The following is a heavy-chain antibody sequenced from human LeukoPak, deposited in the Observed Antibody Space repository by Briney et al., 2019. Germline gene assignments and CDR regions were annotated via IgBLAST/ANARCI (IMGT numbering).Heavy chain of an antibody. CDR1: GGSISSGGYY. CDR3: ARSPRSSSLYYFDY. V-gene: IGHV4-31*03. J-gene: IGHJ4*02. Sequence: SQTLSLTCTVSGGSISSGGYYWSWIRQHPGKGLEWIGYIYYSGSTYYNPSLKSRVTISVDTSKNQFSLKLSSVTAADTAVYYCARSPRSSSLYYFDYWGQGTLVTVSS. CDR2: IYYSGST.